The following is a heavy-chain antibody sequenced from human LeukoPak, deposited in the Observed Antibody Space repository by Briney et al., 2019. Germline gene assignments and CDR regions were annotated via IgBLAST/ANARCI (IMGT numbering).Heavy chain of an antibody. D-gene: IGHD3-10*01. CDR3: AIDRLQRGRGLDY. CDR1: GGSFSSYA. V-gene: IGHV1-69*04. J-gene: IGHJ4*02. CDR2: IIPILGIA. Sequence: ASVKVSCKASGGSFSSYAISWVRQAPGQGLEWMGRIIPILGIANYAQKFQGRVTITADKSTSTAYMELSSLRSEDTAVYYCAIDRLQRGRGLDYWGQGTLVTVSS.